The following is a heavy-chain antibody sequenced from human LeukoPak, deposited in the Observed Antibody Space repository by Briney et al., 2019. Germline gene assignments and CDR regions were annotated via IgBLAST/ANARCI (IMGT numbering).Heavy chain of an antibody. D-gene: IGHD3-22*01. J-gene: IGHJ4*02. V-gene: IGHV3-20*04. CDR2: INWNGGST. CDR1: GFTFDDYG. Sequence: GGSLRLSCAASGFTFDDYGMNWVRQAPGKGLEWVSGINWNGGSTGYADSVKGRFTIYRDNAKNSLYLQMNSLRAEDTAVYYCARVRYDSSGYYSLSDSWGQGTLVTVSS. CDR3: ARVRYDSSGYYSLSDS.